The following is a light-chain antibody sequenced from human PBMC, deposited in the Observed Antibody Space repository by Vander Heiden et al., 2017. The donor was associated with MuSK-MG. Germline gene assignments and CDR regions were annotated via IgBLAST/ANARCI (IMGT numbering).Light chain of an antibody. V-gene: IGKV3-11*01. CDR1: QSVGKY. CDR3: QQRSNWPRLT. J-gene: IGKJ4*01. Sequence: EIVLTQSPATLSFSPGERATLSCRASQSVGKYLAWYQQKSGQAPRLLIYDASNRAAGIPARFSGSGSGTDFTLTISSLEPEDFAVYYCQQRSNWPRLTFGGGTKVEIK. CDR2: DAS.